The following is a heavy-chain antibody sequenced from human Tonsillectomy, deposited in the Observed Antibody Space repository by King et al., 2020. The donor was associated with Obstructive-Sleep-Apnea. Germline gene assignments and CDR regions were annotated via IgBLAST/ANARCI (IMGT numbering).Heavy chain of an antibody. J-gene: IGHJ3*02. CDR3: VAHIRKQYGGIPNGPPEM. CDR1: GYTFPIYW. CDR2: IYPDDSDT. D-gene: IGHD2-15*01. Sequence: QLVQSGAEVKKTGESLKISCKGYGYTFPIYWIGWVRQMPGKGLEWMGIIYPDDSDTRYSPSFQGHVTISVDKSNRTAFLQWSSLKASDNAMYYCVAHIRKQYGGIPNGPPEMWGQGKMVTVSS. V-gene: IGHV5-51*01.